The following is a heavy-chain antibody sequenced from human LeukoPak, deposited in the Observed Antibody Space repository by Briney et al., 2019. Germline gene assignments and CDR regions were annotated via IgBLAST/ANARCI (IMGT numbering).Heavy chain of an antibody. Sequence: GGPLRLSCAASGFSFGDFAMTWVRQVPGRGLEWVSGINYNGGSADYSGSVRGRFTISRDNAKNSVYLQMNSLRVEDTALYYCARDLGLTGRVTMVAFWGQGTLVTVSS. CDR2: INYNGGSA. CDR1: GFSFGDFA. V-gene: IGHV3-20*04. CDR3: ARDLGLTGRVTMVAF. D-gene: IGHD3-9*01. J-gene: IGHJ4*02.